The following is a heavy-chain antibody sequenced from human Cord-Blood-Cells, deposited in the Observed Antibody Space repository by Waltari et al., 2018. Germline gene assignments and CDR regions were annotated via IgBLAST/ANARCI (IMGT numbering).Heavy chain of an antibody. CDR3: AREVVLGTPVKEPDAFDI. J-gene: IGHJ3*02. CDR2: IYYSGST. V-gene: IGHV4-59*01. Sequence: QVQLQESGPGLVKPSETLSLTCTVSGGSISSYYWSWIRQPPGKGLEWIGYIYYSGSTNYNPSLKSRVTISVDTSNNQFSLKLSSVTAADTAVYYCAREVVLGTPVKEPDAFDIWGQGTMVTVSS. D-gene: IGHD7-27*01. CDR1: GGSISSYY.